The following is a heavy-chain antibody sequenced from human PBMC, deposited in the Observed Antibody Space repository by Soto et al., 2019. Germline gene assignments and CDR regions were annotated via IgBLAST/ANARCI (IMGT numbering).Heavy chain of an antibody. V-gene: IGHV1-69*13. D-gene: IGHD6-13*01. J-gene: IGHJ4*02. CDR3: ARALIAAAATGGY. CDR1: GGTFSTYA. CDR2: IIPIFGTA. Sequence: ASVKVSCKASGGTFSTYAISWVRQAPGQGLEWMGGIIPIFGTANYAQKFQGRVTITADESTSTAYMELRSLRSDDTAVYYCARALIAAAATGGYWGQGTLVTVSS.